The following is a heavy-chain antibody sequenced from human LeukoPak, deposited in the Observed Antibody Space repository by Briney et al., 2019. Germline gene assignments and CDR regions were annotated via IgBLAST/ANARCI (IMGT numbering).Heavy chain of an antibody. V-gene: IGHV4-4*02. Sequence: SGTLSLTCAVSGGSISSSNWWSWVRQPPGKGLEWIGEIYHSGSTNYNPSLKSRVTISVDKSKNQFSLKLSSVTAADTAVYYCAAGGTPGLDYYYCGMDVWGQGTTVTVSS. J-gene: IGHJ6*02. CDR3: AAGGTPGLDYYYCGMDV. CDR2: IYHSGST. D-gene: IGHD3/OR15-3a*01. CDR1: GGSISSSNW.